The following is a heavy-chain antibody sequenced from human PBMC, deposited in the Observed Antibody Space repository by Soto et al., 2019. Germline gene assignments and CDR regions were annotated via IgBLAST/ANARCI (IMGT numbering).Heavy chain of an antibody. CDR1: VVPLTQERMG. V-gene: IGHV2-26*01. Sequence: RTESRMLPWTFSVVPLTQERMGVSCIRQPPGKALEWLAHIFSNDEKSYSTSLKSRLTISKDTSKSQVVLTMTNMDPVDTATYYCARRRGYSYGWAYYYYGMDVWGQGTTVIGSS. D-gene: IGHD5-18*01. CDR3: ARRRGYSYGWAYYYYGMDV. CDR2: IFSNDEK. J-gene: IGHJ6*02.